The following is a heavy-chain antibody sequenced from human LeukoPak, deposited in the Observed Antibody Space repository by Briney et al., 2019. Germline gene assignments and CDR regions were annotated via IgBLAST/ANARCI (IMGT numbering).Heavy chain of an antibody. Sequence: GGSLRLSCAASGFTFSSYTMSWVRQAPEKGLEWVSSISGSGGSKWFADSVKGRFTISRDNSENTLYLQMNRLRAEDTALYYCAKESSVAGAGLLDYWGQGTLVTVSS. CDR1: GFTFSSYT. J-gene: IGHJ4*02. V-gene: IGHV3-23*01. CDR2: ISGSGGSK. D-gene: IGHD6-19*01. CDR3: AKESSVAGAGLLDY.